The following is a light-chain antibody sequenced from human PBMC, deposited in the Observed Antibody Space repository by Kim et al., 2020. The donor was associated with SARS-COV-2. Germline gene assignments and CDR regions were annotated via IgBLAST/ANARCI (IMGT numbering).Light chain of an antibody. Sequence: QSALTQPASVSGSPGQSITISCTGTSSDVGSYNLVSWYQQHPGKAPKLMIYEVSKRPSGVSDRFSGSKSANTASLTISGLQDEDEADYYCCSYAGSSTTVISGGTKLTV. V-gene: IGLV2-23*02. CDR3: CSYAGSSTTV. CDR1: SSDVGSYNL. J-gene: IGLJ2*01. CDR2: EVS.